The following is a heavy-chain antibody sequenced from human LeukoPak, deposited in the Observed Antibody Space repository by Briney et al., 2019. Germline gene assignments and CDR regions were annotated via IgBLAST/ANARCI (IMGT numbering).Heavy chain of an antibody. CDR3: ARALNYYYYYYMDV. Sequence: SETLSLTCAVYGGSFSGYYWSWIRQPPGKGLEWIGEINHSGSTNCNPSLKSRVTISVDTSKNQFSLKLSSVTAADTAVYYCARALNYYYYYYMDVWGKGTTVTVSS. J-gene: IGHJ6*03. CDR2: INHSGST. CDR1: GGSFSGYY. V-gene: IGHV4-34*01.